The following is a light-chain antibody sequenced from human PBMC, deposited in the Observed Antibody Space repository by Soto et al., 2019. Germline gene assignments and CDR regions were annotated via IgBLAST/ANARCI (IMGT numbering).Light chain of an antibody. J-gene: IGLJ1*01. CDR1: SSDVGSYNY. CDR3: SSDTDSSTL. CDR2: GVS. Sequence: QSVLTQPASVSGSPGQSITISCTGTSSDVGSYNYVSWYQQHPGKAPKLMIYGVSDRPSGISSRFSGSKSGNTASLTISGLQTEDEADYYCSSDTDSSTLFGTGTKLTVL. V-gene: IGLV2-14*01.